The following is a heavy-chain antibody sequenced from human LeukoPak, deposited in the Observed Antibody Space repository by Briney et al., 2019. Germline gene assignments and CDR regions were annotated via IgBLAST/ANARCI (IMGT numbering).Heavy chain of an antibody. Sequence: ASVKVSCKASGYTFTSYFMHWVRQAPGQGLEWRGIINPSGGSTSYTQKFQGRLTMTKDTSTSTVYMELSSLRSEDTAVYYCARSRDSSGYYPFDYWGQGTLVTVSS. J-gene: IGHJ4*02. CDR3: ARSRDSSGYYPFDY. CDR1: GYTFTSYF. CDR2: INPSGGST. V-gene: IGHV1-46*01. D-gene: IGHD3-22*01.